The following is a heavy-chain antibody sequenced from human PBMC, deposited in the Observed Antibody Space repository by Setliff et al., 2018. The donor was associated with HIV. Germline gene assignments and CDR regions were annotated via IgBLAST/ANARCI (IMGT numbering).Heavy chain of an antibody. Sequence: SVKVSCKASGGNFNTYGISWVRQAPGQGLEWMGGIIPVFNTSKYLQKFQGRVTITADESTSTVYMEVRSLMSEDSAVYYCARDRFCSRGSCHEPNWFDPWGQGTLVTSPQ. CDR3: ARDRFCSRGSCHEPNWFDP. CDR1: GGNFNTYG. CDR2: IIPVFNTS. J-gene: IGHJ5*02. D-gene: IGHD2-15*01. V-gene: IGHV1-69*13.